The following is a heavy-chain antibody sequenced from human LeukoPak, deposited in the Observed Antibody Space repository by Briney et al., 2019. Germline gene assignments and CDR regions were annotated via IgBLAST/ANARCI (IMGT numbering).Heavy chain of an antibody. J-gene: IGHJ6*03. Sequence: GGSLRLSCAASGFTFDNYGINWVRQAPGKGLEWVSGINWNGGSTGYADSVKGRFTISRDNAKNSLYLQMNSLRAEDTALYYCARERGYDPYYYYYYMDVWGKGTTVTVSS. CDR3: ARERGYDPYYYYYYMDV. V-gene: IGHV3-20*04. D-gene: IGHD1-1*01. CDR1: GFTFDNYG. CDR2: INWNGGST.